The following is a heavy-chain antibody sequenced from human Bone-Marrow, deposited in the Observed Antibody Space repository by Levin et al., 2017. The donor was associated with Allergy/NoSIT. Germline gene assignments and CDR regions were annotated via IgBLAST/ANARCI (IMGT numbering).Heavy chain of an antibody. D-gene: IGHD5-12*01. CDR2: IGATGGST. J-gene: IGHJ4*02. Sequence: GESLKISCAASGFTFSSYAMTWVRQAPGKGLEWVSSIGATGGSTYYADSVKGRFTISRDNSKNTLHLQMNSLRAEDTAVYYCAKERAYNDFFDYWGQGTLVTVSS. CDR3: AKERAYNDFFDY. V-gene: IGHV3-23*01. CDR1: GFTFSSYA.